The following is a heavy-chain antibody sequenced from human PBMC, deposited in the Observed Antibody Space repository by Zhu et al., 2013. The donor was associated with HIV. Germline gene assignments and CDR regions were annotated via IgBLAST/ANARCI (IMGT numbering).Heavy chain of an antibody. Sequence: QVQLVQSGAEAKKPGASVKVSCKTSGYTFTDYYIHWVRQVPGQGLEWMGWINPNNGGTDYAQNFLGRVTMTRDTSISTAYMEVSRLGSDDTAVYYCARSHYAVFYMDVWGQGTMVTVSS. D-gene: IGHD4-17*01. V-gene: IGHV1-2*02. CDR1: GYTFTDYY. CDR3: ARSHYAVFYMDV. J-gene: IGHJ3*01. CDR2: INPNNGGT.